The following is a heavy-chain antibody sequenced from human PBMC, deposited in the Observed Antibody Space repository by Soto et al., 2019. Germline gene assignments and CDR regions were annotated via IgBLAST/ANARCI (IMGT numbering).Heavy chain of an antibody. J-gene: IGHJ5*02. Sequence: SETLSLTCTVSGGSISSYYWSWIRQPAGKGLEWIGHIYTSGSTNYSPSLKSRITMSVDTSKKQFSLKLSSVTAADTAVYYCAREMYYYDSSPNSPLRWFDPWGQGTLVTV. D-gene: IGHD3-22*01. V-gene: IGHV4-4*07. CDR1: GGSISSYY. CDR2: IYTSGST. CDR3: AREMYYYDSSPNSPLRWFDP.